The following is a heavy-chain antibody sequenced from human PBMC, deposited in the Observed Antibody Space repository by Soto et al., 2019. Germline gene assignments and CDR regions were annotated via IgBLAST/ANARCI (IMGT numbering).Heavy chain of an antibody. D-gene: IGHD1-20*01. CDR3: ASSQKGYNWNYFDH. CDR2: INHSGST. Sequence: ETLSLTCAVYGGSFSGYYWSWIRQPPGKGLEWIGEINHSGSTNYNPSLKSRVTISVDTSKNQFSLKVSAVTAADTAVYYCASSQKGYNWNYFDHWGQGALVTVSS. J-gene: IGHJ4*02. V-gene: IGHV4-34*01. CDR1: GGSFSGYY.